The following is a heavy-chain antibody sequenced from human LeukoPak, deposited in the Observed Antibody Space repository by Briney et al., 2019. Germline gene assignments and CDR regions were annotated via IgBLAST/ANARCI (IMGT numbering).Heavy chain of an antibody. V-gene: IGHV3-74*01. CDR2: INGDASST. D-gene: IGHD5-18*01. CDR1: GLTISGYW. J-gene: IGHJ4*02. CDR3: TRARGNSYGYFDQ. Sequence: GGSLRLSGAASGLTISGYWMHWVRQGPGKGLVWVSRINGDASSTSYADSVKGRFTISRDNAKNTLYLQMNSLRAEDTGAYYCTRARGNSYGYFDQWGQGTLGTVSS.